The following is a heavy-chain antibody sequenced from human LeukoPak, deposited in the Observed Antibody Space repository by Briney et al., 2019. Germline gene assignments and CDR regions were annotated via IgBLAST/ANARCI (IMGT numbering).Heavy chain of an antibody. J-gene: IGHJ4*02. CDR3: ARRSSRSFDY. Sequence: GGSLRLSCAASGFTSSSYEMNWVRQAPGKGMEWVSYISSSGNTICYADSVKGRFTISRDNAKNSLYLQMSSLRAEDTAVYYCARRSSRSFDYWGRGTLVAVSS. V-gene: IGHV3-48*03. CDR1: GFTSSSYE. D-gene: IGHD2/OR15-2a*01. CDR2: ISSSGNTI.